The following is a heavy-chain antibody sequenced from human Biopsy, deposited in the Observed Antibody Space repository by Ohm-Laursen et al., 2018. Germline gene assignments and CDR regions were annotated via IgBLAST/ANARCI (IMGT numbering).Heavy chain of an antibody. J-gene: IGHJ4*02. Sequence: SLRLSCSASGFTFSNYAIHWVRQAPGKGLEWVAAIWYDGSNKNYADSVKGRFTISRDNSKNTLYLQMNSLRGEDTAAYYCAKCMTGGSNYYFHHCGQGTLVTVSS. CDR2: IWYDGSNK. D-gene: IGHD2-8*01. V-gene: IGHV3-33*06. CDR3: AKCMTGGSNYYFHH. CDR1: GFTFSNYA.